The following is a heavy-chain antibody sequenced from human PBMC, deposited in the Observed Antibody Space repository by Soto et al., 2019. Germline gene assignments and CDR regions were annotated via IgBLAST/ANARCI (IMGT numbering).Heavy chain of an antibody. CDR2: IVVGSGNT. CDR3: AADKVYSYGYGNC. V-gene: IGHV1-58*01. D-gene: IGHD5-18*01. Sequence: SVKVSCKASGFTFTSAAVQWVRQARGQRLEWIGWIVVGSGNTNYAQKFQERVTITRDMSTSTVYMQLSSLRSEDTAVYYCAADKVYSYGYGNCWGQGTLVTVSS. CDR1: GFTFTSAA. J-gene: IGHJ4*02.